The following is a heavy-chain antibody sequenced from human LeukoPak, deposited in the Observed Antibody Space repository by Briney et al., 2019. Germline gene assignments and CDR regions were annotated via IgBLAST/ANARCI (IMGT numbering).Heavy chain of an antibody. CDR3: ARFVVAARAHRFDP. J-gene: IGHJ5*02. CDR1: GLTVSNNH. V-gene: IGHV3-53*04. CDR2: IYSGGST. Sequence: GGSLRLSCVVSGLTVSNNHMSWVRQAPGKGLEWVSVIYSGGSTYYADSVKGRFTISRHNSKNTLYLQMNSLRVEDTAVYYCARFVVAARAHRFDPWGQGTLVTVSS. D-gene: IGHD2-15*01.